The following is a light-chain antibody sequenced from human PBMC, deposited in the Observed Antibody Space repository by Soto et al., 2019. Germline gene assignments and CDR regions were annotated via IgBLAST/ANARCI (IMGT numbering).Light chain of an antibody. J-gene: IGLJ2*01. V-gene: IGLV2-14*01. CDR3: TSYTSSTAVV. Sequence: QSVLTQPASVSGSPGQSITISCTGTSSDVGGYDYVSWYQHHPGKAPKLMIYEVSSLPSGVSDRFSGSKSGSTASLTISGLQAEDEADYYCTSYTSSTAVVFGGGTKLTVL. CDR2: EVS. CDR1: SSDVGGYDY.